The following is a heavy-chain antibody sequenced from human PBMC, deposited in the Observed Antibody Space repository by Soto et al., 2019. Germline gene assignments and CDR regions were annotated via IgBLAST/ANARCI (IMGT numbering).Heavy chain of an antibody. Sequence: GGSLRLSCAASGFTFSSYSMNWVRQAPGKGLEWVSYISSSSSTIYYADYVKGRFTISRDNAKNSLYLQMNSLRAEDTAVYYCARDSQWLDFDYWGQGTLVTVSS. V-gene: IGHV3-48*01. D-gene: IGHD6-19*01. CDR1: GFTFSSYS. J-gene: IGHJ4*02. CDR2: ISSSSSTI. CDR3: ARDSQWLDFDY.